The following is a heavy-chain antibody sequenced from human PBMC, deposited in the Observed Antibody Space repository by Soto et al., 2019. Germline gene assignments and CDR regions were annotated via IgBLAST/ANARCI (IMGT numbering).Heavy chain of an antibody. V-gene: IGHV3-66*01. CDR2: IYGVGNT. CDR3: ARAASNYFASGSYLPYYMDV. D-gene: IGHD3-10*01. J-gene: IGHJ6*03. Sequence: PGGSLRLSCAASGFTVSNNYMSWVRQAPGKRLEWISLIYGVGNTNYADSVKGRFTISIDNSKNSVFLQMNSLRAEDTAVYYCARAASNYFASGSYLPYYMDVWGKGTTVTVSS. CDR1: GFTVSNNY.